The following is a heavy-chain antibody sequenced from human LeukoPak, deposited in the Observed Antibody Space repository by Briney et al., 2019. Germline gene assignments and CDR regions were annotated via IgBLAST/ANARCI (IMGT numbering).Heavy chain of an antibody. J-gene: IGHJ4*02. Sequence: GGSLRLSCAASGFTFDDYAMHWARQAPGKGLEWVSGISWNSGSIGYADSVKGRFTISRDNAKNSLYLQMNSLRAEDTALYYCAKGTGPLGYWGQGTLVTVSS. CDR3: AKGTGPLGY. CDR2: ISWNSGSI. CDR1: GFTFDDYA. D-gene: IGHD7-27*01. V-gene: IGHV3-9*01.